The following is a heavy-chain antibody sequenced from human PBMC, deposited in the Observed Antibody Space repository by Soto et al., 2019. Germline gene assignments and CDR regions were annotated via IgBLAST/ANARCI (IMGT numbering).Heavy chain of an antibody. Sequence: QVQLVQSGAEEKKPGASVKVSCKASGYTFTSYAMHWVRQTPGQRLEWMGWINAGNGNTKYSQKFQGRVTITRDTSASTAYMELSSLRSEDTAVYYCARAPGGSSSFVDYWGQGTLVTVSS. J-gene: IGHJ4*02. V-gene: IGHV1-3*05. CDR2: INAGNGNT. D-gene: IGHD6-6*01. CDR3: ARAPGGSSSFVDY. CDR1: GYTFTSYA.